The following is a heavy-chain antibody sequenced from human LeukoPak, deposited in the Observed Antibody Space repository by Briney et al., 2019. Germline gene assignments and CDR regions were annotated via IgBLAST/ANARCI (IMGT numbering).Heavy chain of an antibody. J-gene: IGHJ4*02. D-gene: IGHD3-22*01. V-gene: IGHV3-66*01. CDR1: GFTVSSNY. CDR2: IYSGGST. CDR3: ARAYYYDSSGYPSVDY. Sequence: GGSLRLSCAGFGFTVSSNYMNWVRQAPGKGLEWVSVIYSGGSTEYADSVKGRFTISRDNSKNTLYLQMNSLRAEDTAVYYCARAYYYDSSGYPSVDYWGQGTLVTVSS.